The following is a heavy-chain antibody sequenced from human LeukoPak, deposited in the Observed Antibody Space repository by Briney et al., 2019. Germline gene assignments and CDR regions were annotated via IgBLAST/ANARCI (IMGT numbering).Heavy chain of an antibody. V-gene: IGHV3-74*01. Sequence: GGSLRLSCAASRFSFSNYWMHWVRQAPGERLVWVSRVKSDGSNPSYADSVKGRFTISRDNAENMLYLQMNTLGAEDTAVYYCARDTVSGSGSLDYWGQGTLVTVSS. CDR3: ARDTVSGSGSLDY. J-gene: IGHJ4*02. CDR1: RFSFSNYW. CDR2: VKSDGSNP. D-gene: IGHD3-10*01.